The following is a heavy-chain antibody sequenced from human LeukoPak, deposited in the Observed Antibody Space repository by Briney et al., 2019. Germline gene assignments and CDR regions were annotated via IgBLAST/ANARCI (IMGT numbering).Heavy chain of an antibody. D-gene: IGHD3-16*02. CDR1: GDSISNYY. CDR2: IYYSGST. Sequence: SETLSRTGTVSGDSISNYYWSWIRQPPGKGLEWIGYIYYSGSTNYNPSLKSVVTISVDTSKNQFSLKLSSVTAADTAVYYCARYRNEALFAFDIWGQGTMVTVSS. CDR3: ARYRNEALFAFDI. J-gene: IGHJ3*02. V-gene: IGHV4-59*01.